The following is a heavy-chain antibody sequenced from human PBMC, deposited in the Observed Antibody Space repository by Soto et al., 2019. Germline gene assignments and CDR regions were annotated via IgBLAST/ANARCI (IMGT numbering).Heavy chain of an antibody. CDR1: GFTFSSYS. D-gene: IGHD3-3*01. Sequence: GGSLRLSCAASGFTFSSYSMNWVRQAPGKGLEWASSISSSSSYIYYADSVKGRFTISRDNAKNSLYLQMNSLRAEDTAVYYCASFLYDFWSGYLGIYGMDVWGQGTTVTVSS. CDR3: ASFLYDFWSGYLGIYGMDV. CDR2: ISSSSSYI. J-gene: IGHJ6*02. V-gene: IGHV3-21*01.